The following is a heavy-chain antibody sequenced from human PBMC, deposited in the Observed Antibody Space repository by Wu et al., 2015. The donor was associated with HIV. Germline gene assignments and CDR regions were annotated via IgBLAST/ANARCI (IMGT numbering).Heavy chain of an antibody. V-gene: IGHV1-8*02. CDR2: INPNSGNT. Sequence: QVQLVQSGAEVKKPGASVKVSCKTSGYILTGSYIHWMRQAPGQGLEWMGWINPNSGNTGYAKKFQGRVTMTRNTSISTAYMELSSLRSEDTAVYYCAKGGGYSSSWNNWFDFGAREPGHRLL. CDR3: AKGGGYSSSWNNWFD. D-gene: IGHD6-13*01. J-gene: IGHJ5*01. CDR1: GYILTGSY.